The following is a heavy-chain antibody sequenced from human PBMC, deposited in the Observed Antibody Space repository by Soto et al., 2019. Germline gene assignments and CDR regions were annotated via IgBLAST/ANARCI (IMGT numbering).Heavy chain of an antibody. Sequence: QLQLQDSGPGLVKPSETLSLSCTVSGDSISNADYYWAWIRQPPGKGLEWIGSVFYSGSAYYNPSLKTRVSVSVDTSENQFSLQLSLVTAADTAVYYCERQSRPTLPGYAIDIWGQGTVVTVSS. CDR1: GDSISNADYY. J-gene: IGHJ3*02. V-gene: IGHV4-39*01. D-gene: IGHD6-6*01. CDR2: VFYSGSA. CDR3: ERQSRPTLPGYAIDI.